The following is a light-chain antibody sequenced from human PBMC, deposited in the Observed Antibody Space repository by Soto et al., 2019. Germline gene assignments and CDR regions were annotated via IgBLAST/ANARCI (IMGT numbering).Light chain of an antibody. V-gene: IGKV3-11*01. CDR3: QQRSNWPT. CDR1: QSVSSY. Sequence: EIVLTQSPATLSLSPGERATLSCRASQSVSSYLAWYQQKPGQAPRLLIYDASNRATGIPARFSGSGSGTDXTLTXSSLEPEDFXVYYCQQRSNWPTFGQGTRLEIK. CDR2: DAS. J-gene: IGKJ5*01.